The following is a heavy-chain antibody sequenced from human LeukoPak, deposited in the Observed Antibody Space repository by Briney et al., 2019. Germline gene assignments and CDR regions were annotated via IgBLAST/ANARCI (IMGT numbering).Heavy chain of an antibody. CDR1: GFTFSSYA. CDR2: IKQDGSEK. Sequence: PGRSLRLSCAASGFTFSSYAMHWVRQAPGKGLGWVASIKQDGSEKYYVDSVKGRFTISRDNAKNSLYLQMNSLRAEDTAVYYCARARGSGYYYFDYWGQGTLVTVSS. D-gene: IGHD3-3*01. CDR3: ARARGSGYYYFDY. V-gene: IGHV3-7*01. J-gene: IGHJ4*02.